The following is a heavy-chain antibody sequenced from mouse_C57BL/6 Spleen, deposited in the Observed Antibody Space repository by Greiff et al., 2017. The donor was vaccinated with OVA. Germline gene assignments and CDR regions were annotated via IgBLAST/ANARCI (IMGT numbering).Heavy chain of an antibody. Sequence: EVQVVESGGGLVKPGGSLKLSCAASGFTFSDYGMHWVRQAPEKGLEWVAYISSGSSTIYYADTVKGRFTISRDNAKNTLFLQLTSLRTEDTAMYDCARDYYGSSYFYAMDYWGQGTSVTVSS. CDR2: ISSGSSTI. CDR1: GFTFSDYG. D-gene: IGHD1-1*01. CDR3: ARDYYGSSYFYAMDY. J-gene: IGHJ4*01. V-gene: IGHV5-17*01.